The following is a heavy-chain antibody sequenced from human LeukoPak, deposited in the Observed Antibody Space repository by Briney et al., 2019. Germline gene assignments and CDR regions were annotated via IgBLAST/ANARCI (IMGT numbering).Heavy chain of an antibody. CDR1: GFTFSTYS. CDR2: ITSNSVTR. D-gene: IGHD2-2*01. Sequence: GGSLRLSCAASGFTFSTYSLNWVRQAPGKGLEWVSYITSNSVTRFYADSVKGRFTISRDNAENSMYLQMNNLRVEDTAVYYCARVQGCSSTSCYWYQHWGQGTLVTVSS. V-gene: IGHV3-48*01. J-gene: IGHJ1*01. CDR3: ARVQGCSSTSCYWYQH.